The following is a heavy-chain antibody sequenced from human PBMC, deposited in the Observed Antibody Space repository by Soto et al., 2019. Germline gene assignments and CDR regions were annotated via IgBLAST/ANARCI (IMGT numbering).Heavy chain of an antibody. J-gene: IGHJ4*02. CDR1: GYTFTSYG. CDR2: ISAYNGNT. V-gene: IGHV1-18*01. D-gene: IGHD2-15*01. Sequence: QVQLVQSGAEVKKPGASVKVSCKASGYTFTSYGISWVRQAPGQGLEWMGWISAYNGNTNYAQKLQGRVTMTTDTSTSTAYMELRSLGSDDTAVYYCAREAVVVVAVTPDLYYFDYWGQGTLVTVSS. CDR3: AREAVVVVAVTPDLYYFDY.